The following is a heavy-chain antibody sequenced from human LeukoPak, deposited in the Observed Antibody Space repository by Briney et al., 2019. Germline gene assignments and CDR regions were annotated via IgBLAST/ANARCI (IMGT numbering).Heavy chain of an antibody. V-gene: IGHV4-59*01. Sequence: KASETLSLTCSVSGGSIIGNYWSWIRQPPGKGLEWIGSIYHTGTTYNNPSLKSRVTISVNASTNQSSLKLNSVTAADTAVYYCARGSGWCSSSTCYYFDYWGQGNLVSVSS. CDR2: IYHTGTT. CDR1: GGSIIGNY. D-gene: IGHD2-2*01. J-gene: IGHJ4*02. CDR3: ARGSGWCSSSTCYYFDY.